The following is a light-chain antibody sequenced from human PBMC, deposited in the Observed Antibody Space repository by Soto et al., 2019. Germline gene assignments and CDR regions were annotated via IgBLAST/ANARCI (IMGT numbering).Light chain of an antibody. CDR2: RNN. J-gene: IGLJ1*01. CDR3: AAWDDSLSGYV. V-gene: IGLV1-47*01. Sequence: VRTQPPSTSGTPGERVTISSSGSSSNIGSNYVYWYQQLPGTAPKLLIYRNNQRPSGVPDRFSGSKSGTSASLAISGLRSEDEADYYCAAWDDSLSGYVFGTGTKVTVL. CDR1: SSNIGSNY.